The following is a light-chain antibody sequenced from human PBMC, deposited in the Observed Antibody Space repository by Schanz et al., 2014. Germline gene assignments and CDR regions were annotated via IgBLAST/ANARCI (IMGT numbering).Light chain of an antibody. Sequence: EVVMTQSPATLSVSPGERATLSCRASQSVSGLLAWYQQKPGQAPRLLIYGASTRATGIPARFSGSGSGTEFTLTISSLQSEDFAIYYCQQYDKWPLTFGGGTKVEIK. CDR2: GAS. V-gene: IGKV3-15*01. CDR3: QQYDKWPLT. J-gene: IGKJ4*01. CDR1: QSVSGL.